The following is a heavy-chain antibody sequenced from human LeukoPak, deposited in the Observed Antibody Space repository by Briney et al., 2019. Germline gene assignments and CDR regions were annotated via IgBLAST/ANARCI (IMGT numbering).Heavy chain of an antibody. Sequence: SETLSLTCNVSGTSMNNYWWSWIPQPPGTGLEWIGHIYYTGNTNFNPTLKSRVSISVDTSKSQFSLTLRSVSAADTAVYYCARRPYYYDTSNPAYYYYMDVWGKGTTVTVSS. D-gene: IGHD3-22*01. CDR2: IYYTGNT. CDR1: GTSMNNYW. J-gene: IGHJ6*03. V-gene: IGHV4-59*08. CDR3: ARRPYYYDTSNPAYYYYMDV.